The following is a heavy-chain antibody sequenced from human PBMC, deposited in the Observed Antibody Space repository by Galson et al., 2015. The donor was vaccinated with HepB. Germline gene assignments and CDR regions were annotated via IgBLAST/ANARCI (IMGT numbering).Heavy chain of an antibody. Sequence: SLRLSCAASGFTFSSYGMHWVRQAPGKGLEWVAVISYDGSNKYYADSVKGRFTISRDDSKNTLYLQMNSLRAEDTAVYYCANQEGYGDYVDAFDIWGQGTMVTVSS. D-gene: IGHD4-17*01. CDR1: GFTFSSYG. CDR2: ISYDGSNK. V-gene: IGHV3-30*18. CDR3: ANQEGYGDYVDAFDI. J-gene: IGHJ3*02.